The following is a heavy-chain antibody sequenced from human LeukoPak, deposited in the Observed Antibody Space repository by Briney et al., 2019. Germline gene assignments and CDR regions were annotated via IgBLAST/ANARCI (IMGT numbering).Heavy chain of an antibody. Sequence: GGSLRLSCAASGFTFSSYNMNWVRQAPGKGLEWVSYITSSSSTIYYADSVKGRFTISRDNSKNTLYLQMNSLKGDDTAVYYCAKDSAFYYIDVWGKGTTVIISS. CDR2: ITSSSSTI. D-gene: IGHD3-10*01. CDR1: GFTFSSYN. CDR3: AKDSAFYYIDV. J-gene: IGHJ6*03. V-gene: IGHV3-48*01.